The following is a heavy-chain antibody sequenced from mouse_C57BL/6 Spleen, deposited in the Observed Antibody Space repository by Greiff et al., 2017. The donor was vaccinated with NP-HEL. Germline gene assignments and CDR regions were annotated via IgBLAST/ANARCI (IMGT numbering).Heavy chain of an antibody. D-gene: IGHD6-1*01. J-gene: IGHJ3*01. CDR2: ISSGGSYT. Sequence: EVKLMESGGDLVKPGGSLKLSCAASGFTFSSYGMSWVRQTPDKRLEWVATISSGGSYTYYPDSVKGRFTISRDNAKNTLYLQMSSLKSEDTAMYYCARDDASGAWFAYWGQGTLVTVSA. V-gene: IGHV5-6*01. CDR1: GFTFSSYG. CDR3: ARDDASGAWFAY.